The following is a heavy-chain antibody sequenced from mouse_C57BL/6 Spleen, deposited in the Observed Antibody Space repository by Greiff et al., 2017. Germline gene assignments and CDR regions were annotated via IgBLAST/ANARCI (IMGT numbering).Heavy chain of an antibody. CDR2: IWSGGST. CDR3: ARGIYYDYDGGYAMDY. D-gene: IGHD2-4*01. Sequence: QVQLKQSGPGLVQPSQSLSITCTVSGFSLTSYGVHWVRQSPGKGLEWLGVIWSGGSTDYNAAFISRLSISKDNSKSQVFFKMNSLQADDTAIYYCARGIYYDYDGGYAMDYWGQGTSVTVSS. J-gene: IGHJ4*01. V-gene: IGHV2-2*01. CDR1: GFSLTSYG.